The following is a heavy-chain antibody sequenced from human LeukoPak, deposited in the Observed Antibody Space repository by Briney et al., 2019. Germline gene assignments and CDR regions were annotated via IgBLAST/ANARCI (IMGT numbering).Heavy chain of an antibody. CDR2: INPNSGGT. CDR3: AREVVTMVRGVSGPSDY. Sequence: ASVKVSCKASGYTFTGYYMHWVRQAPGQGLEWMGWINPNSGGTNYAQKFQGRVTMTRDTSISTAYMELSRLRSDDTAVYYCAREVVTMVRGVSGPSDYWGQGTLVTVSS. D-gene: IGHD3-10*01. J-gene: IGHJ4*02. V-gene: IGHV1-2*02. CDR1: GYTFTGYY.